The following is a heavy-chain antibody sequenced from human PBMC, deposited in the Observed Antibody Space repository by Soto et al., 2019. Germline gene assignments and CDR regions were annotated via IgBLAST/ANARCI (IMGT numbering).Heavy chain of an antibody. CDR2: IDSNGGT. D-gene: IGHD3-10*01. CDR3: VRQGFGRLHGLVDV. CDR1: DDSSSNYK. J-gene: IGHJ6*02. V-gene: IGHV4-59*08. Sequence: SETLSLTCTVSDDSSSNYKWSWIRQPPGRRLEWIGYIDSNGGTSYNPSLQSRVTISIDTSTKQIFLKLSSVTAADTAVYYCVRQGFGRLHGLVDVWGQGTTVTVSS.